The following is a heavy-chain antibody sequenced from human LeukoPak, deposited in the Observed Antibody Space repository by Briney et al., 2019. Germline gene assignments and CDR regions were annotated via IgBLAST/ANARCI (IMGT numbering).Heavy chain of an antibody. Sequence: GGSLRLSSAASRFTFSDYWMSWVRQAPGKGLEWVANVRQDERDKYYVDSVKGRFTISRDNAQNSLYLQMNSLRADDTAVYYCARGGLRGTFDYWGQGTLVTVSS. J-gene: IGHJ4*02. CDR3: ARGGLRGTFDY. D-gene: IGHD3-16*01. V-gene: IGHV3-7*04. CDR1: RFTFSDYW. CDR2: VRQDERDK.